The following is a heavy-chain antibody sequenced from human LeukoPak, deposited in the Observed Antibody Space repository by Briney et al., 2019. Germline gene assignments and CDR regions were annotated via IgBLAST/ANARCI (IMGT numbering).Heavy chain of an antibody. Sequence: ASVKVSCKASGYTLTGYYIHWVRQAPGQGLEWMGWINPYTGDTNSAQKFQGRVTMTRDTSISTAYMELSRLRSDDTAVYYCARYIGSGWYGGDYWGQGTLVTVSS. CDR2: INPYTGDT. CDR3: ARYIGSGWYGGDY. J-gene: IGHJ4*02. D-gene: IGHD6-19*01. CDR1: GYTLTGYY. V-gene: IGHV1-2*02.